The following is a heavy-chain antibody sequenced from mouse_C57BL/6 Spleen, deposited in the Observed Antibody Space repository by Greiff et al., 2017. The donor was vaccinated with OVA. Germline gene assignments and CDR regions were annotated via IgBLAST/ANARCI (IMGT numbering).Heavy chain of an antibody. CDR3: ASPGSSRLDY. CDR1: GFTFSDYG. V-gene: IGHV5-17*01. Sequence: EVMLVESGGGLVKPGGSLKLSCAASGFTFSDYGMHWVRQAPEKGLEWVAYISSGSSTIYYADTVKGRFTISRDNAKNTRFLQMTSLRSEDTAMYYCASPGSSRLDYWGQGTTLTVSS. J-gene: IGHJ2*01. D-gene: IGHD1-1*01. CDR2: ISSGSSTI.